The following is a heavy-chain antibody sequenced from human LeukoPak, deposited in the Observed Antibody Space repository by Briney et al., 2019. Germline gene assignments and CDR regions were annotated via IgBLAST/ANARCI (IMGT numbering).Heavy chain of an antibody. Sequence: GGSLRLSCAASGFTFSDYYMSWIRQAPGKGLEWVSYISSSGSTIYYVDSVKGRFTISRDNAKNSLYLQMNSLRAEDTAVYYCARENYYYDSSGSDYWGQGTLVTVSS. D-gene: IGHD3-22*01. J-gene: IGHJ4*02. CDR1: GFTFSDYY. CDR3: ARENYYYDSSGSDY. CDR2: ISSSGSTI. V-gene: IGHV3-11*01.